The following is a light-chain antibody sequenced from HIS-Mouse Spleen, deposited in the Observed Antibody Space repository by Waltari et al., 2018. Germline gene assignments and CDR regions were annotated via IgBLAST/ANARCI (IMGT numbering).Light chain of an antibody. V-gene: IGLV3-21*03. CDR3: QVWDSSSDHVV. J-gene: IGLJ2*01. CDR1: NIGSKS. Sequence: SYVLTQPPSVSVAPGKTARIPCGGNNIGSKSVHWYQQKPGQAPVLVVYDDSYRPSGSPERFSGSNSGNTVTLTISRVEAGDEADYYCQVWDSSSDHVVFGGGTKLTVL. CDR2: DDS.